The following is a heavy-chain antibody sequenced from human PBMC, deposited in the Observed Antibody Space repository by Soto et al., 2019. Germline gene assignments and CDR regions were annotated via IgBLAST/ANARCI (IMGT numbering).Heavy chain of an antibody. CDR1: GYTFTNYG. CDR3: AREGQAPYYYYGMDV. CDR2: ISGYNGNT. J-gene: IGHJ6*02. V-gene: IGHV1-18*01. Sequence: QVQVVQSGDEVKKPGASVKVSCKASGYTFTNYGFSWVRQAPGQGLEWMGWISGYNGNTKYAEKFQGRVTMTTDTSTSTAHMGLRSLRSADTAVYYCAREGQAPYYYYGMDVWGQGTAVTVSS.